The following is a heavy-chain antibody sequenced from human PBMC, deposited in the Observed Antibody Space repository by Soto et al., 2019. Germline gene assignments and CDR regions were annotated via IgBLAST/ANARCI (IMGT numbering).Heavy chain of an antibody. CDR3: ARAYSGSYSDS. J-gene: IGHJ4*02. Sequence: QVQLQESGPGLVKPSGTLSLTCAVSGGSISSNNWWSWVRQPPGKGLEWIGEIFHSGSTHYSPSLKSRVTISVDKSKKYFSLNLTSVTAADTAVYYCARAYSGSYSDSWGQGTLVTVSS. CDR2: IFHSGST. D-gene: IGHD1-26*01. CDR1: GGSISSNNW. V-gene: IGHV4-4*02.